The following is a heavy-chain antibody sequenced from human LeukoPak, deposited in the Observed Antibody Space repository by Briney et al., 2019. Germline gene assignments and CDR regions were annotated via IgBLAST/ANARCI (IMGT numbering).Heavy chain of an antibody. CDR3: ARGWNYYYYYMDV. D-gene: IGHD1-1*01. CDR1: GGSISSYY. Sequence: SENLSLTCTVSGGSISSYYWSWIRQPPGKGLEWIGYIYYSGSTNYNPSLKSRVTISVDTSKNQFSLKLSSVTAADTAVYYCARGWNYYYYYMDVWGKGTTVTVSS. CDR2: IYYSGST. J-gene: IGHJ6*03. V-gene: IGHV4-59*01.